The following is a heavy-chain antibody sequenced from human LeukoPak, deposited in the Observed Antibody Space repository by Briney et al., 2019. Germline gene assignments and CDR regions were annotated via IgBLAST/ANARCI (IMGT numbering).Heavy chain of an antibody. CDR3: ARVVSPGAFDI. Sequence: PSETLSLTCTVSGGSVSSGSYSWSWIRQPPGKGLEWIGYIYYSGSTSNNPSLKSRVTISVDTSKNQCSLKLSSVTAADTAVYYCARVVSPGAFDIWGQGTMVTVSS. CDR1: GGSVSSGSYS. D-gene: IGHD2-15*01. J-gene: IGHJ3*02. CDR2: IYYSGST. V-gene: IGHV4-61*01.